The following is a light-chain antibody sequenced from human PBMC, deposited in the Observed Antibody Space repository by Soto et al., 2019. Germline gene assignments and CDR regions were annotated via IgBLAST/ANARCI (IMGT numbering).Light chain of an antibody. J-gene: IGKJ1*01. V-gene: IGKV1-17*01. CDR2: AAS. CDR3: LQDDSYART. Sequence: DIQMTQSPSSLSASVGDRVTITCRASQSIRNDLGWYQQKPGKAPKRLIYAASSLHSGVPSTFSGSGSGTAFTLTISSREPEDFATYYCLQDDSYARTFGQGTKEEI. CDR1: QSIRND.